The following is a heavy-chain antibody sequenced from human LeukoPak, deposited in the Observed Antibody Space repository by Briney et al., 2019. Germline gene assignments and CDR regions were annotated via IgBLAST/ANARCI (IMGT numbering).Heavy chain of an antibody. CDR1: GGSVSSYY. J-gene: IGHJ2*01. Sequence: KPSETLSLTCTVSGGSVSSYYWSWMRQSPGKGLEWIGYVYYSGSTNYNPALESRVTISLDTSENQFSLKLSSVTAADTAVYYCAREANSPTARYWYFDLWGRGTQVTVSS. CDR2: VYYSGST. CDR3: AREANSPTARYWYFDL. D-gene: IGHD2-21*01. V-gene: IGHV4-59*02.